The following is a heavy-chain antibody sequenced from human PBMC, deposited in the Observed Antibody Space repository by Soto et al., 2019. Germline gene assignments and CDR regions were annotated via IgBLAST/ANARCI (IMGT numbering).Heavy chain of an antibody. CDR2: ISGSGGST. J-gene: IGHJ5*02. CDR3: AKPTYYDILTGYYGDS. V-gene: IGHV3-23*01. CDR1: GFTFSSYA. Sequence: GGSLRLSCAASGFTFSSYAMSWVCQAPGKGLEWVSAISGSGGSTYYADSVKGRFTISRDNSKNTLYLQMNSLRAEDTAVYYCAKPTYYDILTGYYGDSWGQGTLVTVSS. D-gene: IGHD3-9*01.